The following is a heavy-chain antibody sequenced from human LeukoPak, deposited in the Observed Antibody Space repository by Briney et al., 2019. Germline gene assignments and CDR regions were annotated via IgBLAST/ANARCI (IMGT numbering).Heavy chain of an antibody. Sequence: GGSLRLSCAASGFTFSSYGMHWVRQAPGKGLEWVAVIWYDGSNKYYADSVKGRFTISRDNSKNTLYLQTNSLRAEDTAVYYCAKAIRGMAAAGTRYYYYMDVWGKGTTVTVSS. V-gene: IGHV3-33*06. CDR3: AKAIRGMAAAGTRYYYYMDV. CDR2: IWYDGSNK. D-gene: IGHD6-13*01. J-gene: IGHJ6*03. CDR1: GFTFSSYG.